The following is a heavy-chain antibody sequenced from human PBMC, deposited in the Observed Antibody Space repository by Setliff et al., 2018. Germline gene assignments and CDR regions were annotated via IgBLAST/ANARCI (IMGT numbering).Heavy chain of an antibody. D-gene: IGHD6-19*01. Sequence: ETLSLTCPVSGGSISSYYWSWIRQPAGKGLEWIGHIYIGGSANYNPSLKSRVTMSIDTSKNQFSLKLDSVTAADMDVYYCAREQWLDPPGHYYMDVWAKGTTVTVSS. CDR3: AREQWLDPPGHYYMDV. V-gene: IGHV4-4*07. CDR1: GGSISSYY. CDR2: IYIGGSA. J-gene: IGHJ6*03.